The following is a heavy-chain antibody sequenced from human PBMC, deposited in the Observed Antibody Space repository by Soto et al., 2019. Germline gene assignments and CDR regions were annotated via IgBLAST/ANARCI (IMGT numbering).Heavy chain of an antibody. J-gene: IGHJ4*02. CDR1: GGTSTRYA. V-gene: IGHV1-69*06. CDR3: NRGSEYHFWSGYL. Sequence: QERLVQSGAEVRKPWSSVRVSCKVTGGTSTRYAINWVRQAPGQGFEWMGGIVPMFGTSKYAQKFQGRVTITADTSTNIAYMELRSLRSEDTSDYYCNRGSEYHFWSGYLWGKGTLVSVSS. CDR2: IVPMFGTS. D-gene: IGHD3-3*01.